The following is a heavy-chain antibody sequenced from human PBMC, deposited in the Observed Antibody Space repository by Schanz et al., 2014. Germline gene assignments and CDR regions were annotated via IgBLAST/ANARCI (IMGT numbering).Heavy chain of an antibody. J-gene: IGHJ4*02. CDR1: GFTFSIYG. V-gene: IGHV3-74*02. CDR3: AMGGYQLHH. CDR2: INSDGTTT. D-gene: IGHD1-7*01. Sequence: VQLVESGGDLVKPGGSLRLSCAASGFTFSIYGMSWVRQAPGKGLVWVSHINSDGTTTTYADSVKGRFTISRDNAENTLYLQMNSLRVEDTAVYYCAMGGYQLHHWGQGTLVTVSS.